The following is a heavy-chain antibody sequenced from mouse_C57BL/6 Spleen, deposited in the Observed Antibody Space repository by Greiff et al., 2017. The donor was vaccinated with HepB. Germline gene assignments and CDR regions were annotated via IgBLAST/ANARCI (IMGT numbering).Heavy chain of an antibody. CDR2: IDPENGDT. Sequence: DVQLQESGAELVRPGASVKLSCTASGFNIKDDYMHWVKQRPEQGLEWIGWIDPENGDTEYASKFQGKATITADTSSNTAYLQLSSLTSEDTAVYYCTGGGVGYYAMDYWGQGTSVTVSS. CDR3: TGGGVGYYAMDY. CDR1: GFNIKDDY. D-gene: IGHD1-1*02. V-gene: IGHV14-4*01. J-gene: IGHJ4*01.